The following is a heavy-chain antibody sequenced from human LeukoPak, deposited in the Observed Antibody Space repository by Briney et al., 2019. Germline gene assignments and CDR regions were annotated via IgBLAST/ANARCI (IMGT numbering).Heavy chain of an antibody. CDR1: GFTL. D-gene: IGHD5-18*01. CDR3: AKGGYSNGRYYYYYMDV. J-gene: IGHJ6*03. Sequence: GGCLRLSCAASGFTLTWVRQAPGKGLEWVSYISSSGTTIYYADSVKGRFTISRDNAKNSLYLQMNGLRAEDTAVYYCAKGGYSNGRYYYYYMDVWGEGTTVTVSS. CDR2: ISSSGTTI. V-gene: IGHV3-48*03.